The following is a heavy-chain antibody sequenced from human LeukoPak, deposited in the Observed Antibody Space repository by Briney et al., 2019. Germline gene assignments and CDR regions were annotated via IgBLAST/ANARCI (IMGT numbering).Heavy chain of an antibody. CDR3: ARFAAGGSYYYYTDV. CDR2: IGTSSTTI. D-gene: IGHD6-25*01. CDR1: GFTFSSYT. Sequence: GGSLRLSCEASGFTFSSYTMNWVRQPPGKGLEWVSNIGTSSTTIYYADSVKGRFTISRDNAKNSLYLQMNSLRADDTAVYYCARFAAGGSYYYYTDVWGKGTTVTVSS. J-gene: IGHJ6*03. V-gene: IGHV3-48*01.